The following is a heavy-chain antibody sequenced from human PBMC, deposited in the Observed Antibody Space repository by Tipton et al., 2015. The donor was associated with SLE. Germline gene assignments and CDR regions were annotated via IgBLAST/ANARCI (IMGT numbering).Heavy chain of an antibody. D-gene: IGHD3-22*01. V-gene: IGHV1-2*06. CDR2: INPKSGGT. Sequence: QLVQSGAEVKKPGASVKVSCKASGYTFTGYYMHWVRQAPGQGLEWMGRINPKSGGTNYAQKFQGRVTMTTDTSTSTAYMELRSLRSDDTAVYYCARGSSGYVDYWGQGTLVTVSS. CDR3: ARGSSGYVDY. J-gene: IGHJ4*02. CDR1: GYTFTGYY.